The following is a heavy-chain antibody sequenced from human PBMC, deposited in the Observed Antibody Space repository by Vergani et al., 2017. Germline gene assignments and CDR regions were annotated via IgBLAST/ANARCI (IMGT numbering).Heavy chain of an antibody. CDR1: GGSISSSSYY. Sequence: QLQLQESGPGLVKPSETLSLTCTVSGGSISSSSYYWGWIRQPPGKGLEWIGSIYYSGSTYYNPPLKSRVTISVDTSKNQFSLKLSSVTAADTAVYYCARRGFGDSGYWGQGTLVTVSS. D-gene: IGHD3-10*01. V-gene: IGHV4-39*01. J-gene: IGHJ4*02. CDR3: ARRGFGDSGY. CDR2: IYYSGST.